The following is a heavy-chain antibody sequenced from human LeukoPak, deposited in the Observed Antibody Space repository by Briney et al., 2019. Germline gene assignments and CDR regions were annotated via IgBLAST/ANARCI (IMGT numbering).Heavy chain of an antibody. J-gene: IGHJ5*02. D-gene: IGHD3-22*01. Sequence: GGSLRLSCAASGFTFSSYWMSWVRQAPGKGLEWVANIKQDGSEKYYVDSVKGRFTISRDNAKNTLYLQMNSLRAEDTAVYYCARDQYYYDSSGYQYNWFDPWGQGTLVTVSS. V-gene: IGHV3-7*03. CDR1: GFTFSSYW. CDR2: IKQDGSEK. CDR3: ARDQYYYDSSGYQYNWFDP.